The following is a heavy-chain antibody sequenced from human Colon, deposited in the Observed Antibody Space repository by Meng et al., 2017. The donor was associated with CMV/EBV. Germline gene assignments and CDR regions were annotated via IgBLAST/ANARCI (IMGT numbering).Heavy chain of an antibody. CDR1: GYTFTGYY. V-gene: IGHV3-30*02. CDR2: IGYGDGRAK. D-gene: IGHD1-14*01. Sequence: SCKASGYTFTGYYMHWVRQAPGKGLQWVAYIGYGDGRAKYYVDSMRGRFTISRDNSKNMVYLQMNSLRSEDTAVYYCVKDRPEILGLDPWGQGTLVTVSS. CDR3: VKDRPEILGLDP. J-gene: IGHJ5*02.